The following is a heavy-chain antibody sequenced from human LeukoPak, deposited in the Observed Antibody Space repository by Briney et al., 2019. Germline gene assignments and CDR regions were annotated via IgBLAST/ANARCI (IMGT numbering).Heavy chain of an antibody. Sequence: SETLSLTCAVYGGSFSAYYWSWIRQPPGKGLEWIGEINHSGSTNYNPSLKSRVTISVDTSKNQFTVHLNSVSPEDTAVYYCARESSSWPGGGFDIWGQGTRVTVSS. CDR3: ARESSSWPGGGFDI. D-gene: IGHD6-13*01. CDR1: GGSFSAYY. J-gene: IGHJ3*02. CDR2: INHSGST. V-gene: IGHV4-34*01.